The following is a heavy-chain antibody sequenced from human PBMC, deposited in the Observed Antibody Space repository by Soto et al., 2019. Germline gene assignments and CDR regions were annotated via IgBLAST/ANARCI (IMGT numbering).Heavy chain of an antibody. CDR3: ASLWFGELSPESGMDV. CDR1: GGTFSSYT. CDR2: IIPILGIA. J-gene: IGHJ6*02. V-gene: IGHV1-69*02. Sequence: QVQLVQSGAEVKKPGSSVKVSCKASGGTFSSYTISWVRQAPGQGLEWMGRIIPILGIANYAQKFQGRVTITEDKSTSTAYMELSSLRSEDTAVYYCASLWFGELSPESGMDVWGQGTTVTVSS. D-gene: IGHD3-10*01.